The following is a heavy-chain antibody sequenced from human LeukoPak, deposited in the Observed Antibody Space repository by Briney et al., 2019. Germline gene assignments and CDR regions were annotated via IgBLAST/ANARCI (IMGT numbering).Heavy chain of an antibody. V-gene: IGHV4-4*07. CDR2: IHTSGST. CDR3: ARLVNYYYYYGMDV. J-gene: IGHJ6*02. Sequence: SETLSLTCTVSGGSISNYYWSWIRQPAGKGLEWIGRIHTSGSTNYNPSLKSRVTISVDTSKNQFSLKLSSVTAADTAVYYCARLVNYYYYYGMDVWGQGTTVTVSS. CDR1: GGSISNYY. D-gene: IGHD3-9*01.